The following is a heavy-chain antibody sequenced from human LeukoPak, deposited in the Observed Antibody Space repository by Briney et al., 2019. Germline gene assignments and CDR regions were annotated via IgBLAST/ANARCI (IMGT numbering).Heavy chain of an antibody. Sequence: SETLSLTCAVYGGSFSGYYWSWIRQPPGKGLEWIGEINDSGSTNYNPSFKSRVTISVDTSKNQSSLKLSSVTAADTAVYYCARAIREHYYGSESTPGPPSDPWGQRTLVTASS. CDR2: INDSGST. J-gene: IGHJ5*02. V-gene: IGHV4-34*01. D-gene: IGHD3-10*01. CDR3: ARAIREHYYGSESTPGPPSDP. CDR1: GGSFSGYY.